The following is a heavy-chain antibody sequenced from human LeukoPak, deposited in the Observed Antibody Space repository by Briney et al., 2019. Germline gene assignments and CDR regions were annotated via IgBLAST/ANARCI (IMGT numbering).Heavy chain of an antibody. V-gene: IGHV3-74*01. Sequence: PGGSLRLSCAASGFTFSNYWMHWVRQTPGKGLVWVSRINSDGRTTNYAGSVKGRFTISRDNAKNTLYLQMDSLRAEDTAVYYCARGPIDGYSSWNYWGQGTPVTVSS. CDR3: ARGPIDGYSSWNY. CDR2: INSDGRTT. J-gene: IGHJ4*02. CDR1: GFTFSNYW. D-gene: IGHD5-12*01.